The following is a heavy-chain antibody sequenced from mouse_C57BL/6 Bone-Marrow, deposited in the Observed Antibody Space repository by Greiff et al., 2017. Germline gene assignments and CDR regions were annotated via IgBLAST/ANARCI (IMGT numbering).Heavy chain of an antibody. CDR3: ARDFYYGSGYAMDY. V-gene: IGHV3-3*01. CDR1: GFSINSDCY. CDR2: TFYSGIT. J-gene: IGHJ4*01. Sequence: EVQVVESGPSLVRPSQTLSLTCTVTGFSINSDCYWIWIRQFPGNKLEYIGYTFYSGITYYNPSLESRTYITRDTSKNQFSLKLSSVTTEDTATYYCARDFYYGSGYAMDYWGQGTSVTVSS. D-gene: IGHD1-1*01.